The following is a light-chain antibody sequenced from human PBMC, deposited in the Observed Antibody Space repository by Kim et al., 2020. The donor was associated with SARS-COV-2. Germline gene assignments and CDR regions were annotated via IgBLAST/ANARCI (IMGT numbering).Light chain of an antibody. CDR1: ASLFYSSRNKNY. CDR3: QQYLTNPLT. J-gene: IGKJ4*01. Sequence: ATINCKSSASLFYSSRNKNYLAWCRRKPRQPPELLIHWASTRGSGVPDRFSGSGCGTDFSLTITSLQAEDVAVYYCQQYLTNPLTFGGGTKVDIK. V-gene: IGKV4-1*01. CDR2: WAS.